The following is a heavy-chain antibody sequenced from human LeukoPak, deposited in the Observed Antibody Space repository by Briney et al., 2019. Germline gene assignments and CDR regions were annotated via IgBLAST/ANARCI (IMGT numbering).Heavy chain of an antibody. CDR1: GFTFSTHG. Sequence: PGGSLRLSCAASGFTFSTHGMNWVRQAPGKGLEWVAVISYDGSNKYYADSVKGRFTISRDNPKNTLYLQMNSLRPEDAAVYYCAKIPLWFGAGDCWGQGTLVTVSS. V-gene: IGHV3-30*18. J-gene: IGHJ4*02. D-gene: IGHD3-10*01. CDR3: AKIPLWFGAGDC. CDR2: ISYDGSNK.